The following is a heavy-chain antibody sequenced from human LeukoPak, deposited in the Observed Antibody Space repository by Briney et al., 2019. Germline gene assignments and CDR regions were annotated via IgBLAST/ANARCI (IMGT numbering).Heavy chain of an antibody. CDR3: ARDPRGIYSNYYGMDV. J-gene: IGHJ6*02. CDR1: GFTFSTYN. D-gene: IGHD1-14*01. V-gene: IGHV3-48*04. Sequence: GGSLRLSCAVSGFTFSTYNMNWVRQAPGKGLEWVSYISSSGSIIYYADSVRGRFTISRDNAKNSLYLQMNSLRADDTAVYYCARDPRGIYSNYYGMDVWGQGTTVTVSS. CDR2: ISSSGSII.